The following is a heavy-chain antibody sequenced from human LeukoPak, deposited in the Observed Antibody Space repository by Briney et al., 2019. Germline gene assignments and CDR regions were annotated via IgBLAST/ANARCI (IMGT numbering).Heavy chain of an antibody. D-gene: IGHD3-3*01. CDR1: GFTFSGYY. V-gene: IGHV3-11*01. CDR2: ISSSGSTI. J-gene: IGHJ6*02. CDR3: ARDSYDFWSGYLGDYYYGMDV. Sequence: GGSLRLSCAASGFTFSGYYMSWIRQAPGKGLEWVSYISSSGSTIYYADSVKGRFTISRDNAKNSLYLQMNSLRAEDTAVYYCARDSYDFWSGYLGDYYYGMDVWGQGTTVTVSS.